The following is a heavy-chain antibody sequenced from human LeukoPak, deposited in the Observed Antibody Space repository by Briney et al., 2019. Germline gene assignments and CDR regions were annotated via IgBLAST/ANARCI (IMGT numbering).Heavy chain of an antibody. Sequence: PGGSLRLSCAASGFTFSDAWLNGVRQTPEKGLEWVARIKRQTEGWAKDYAAPVKGRFTISRDDSKSTVYLQMNSLEIEDTAVYYCSRNADHDWWGQGTLVTVSS. CDR1: GFTFSDAW. J-gene: IGHJ4*02. CDR3: SRNADHDW. D-gene: IGHD1-14*01. V-gene: IGHV3-15*01. CDR2: IKRQTEGWAK.